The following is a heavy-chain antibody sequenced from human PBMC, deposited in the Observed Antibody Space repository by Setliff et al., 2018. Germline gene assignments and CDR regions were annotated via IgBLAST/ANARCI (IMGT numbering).Heavy chain of an antibody. V-gene: IGHV1-69*05. CDR2: IIPIFGTA. J-gene: IGHJ4*02. CDR1: GGTFSSYA. Sequence: SVKVSCKASGGTFSSYAISWVRQAPGQGLEWMGGIIPIFGTANYAQKFQGRVTITTDESTSTAYMELSSLRSEDTAVYYCARGSRNVVVVAATPSYFDYWGQGTLVTVSS. CDR3: ARGSRNVVVVAATPSYFDY. D-gene: IGHD2-15*01.